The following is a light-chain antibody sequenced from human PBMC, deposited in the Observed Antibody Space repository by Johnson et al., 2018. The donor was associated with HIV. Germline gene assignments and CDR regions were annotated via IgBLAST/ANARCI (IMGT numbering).Light chain of an antibody. CDR1: SSNIGSNP. CDR3: ETWDSRLTGV. Sequence: QSVLTQPPSASGTPGQRITISCSGSSSNIGSNPVNWYQQFPGTAPKVLIYSNNQRPSGVPDRFSGSKSGTSASLAITGLQTGDEADYYCETWDSRLTGVFGTGTKVTVL. J-gene: IGLJ1*01. V-gene: IGLV1-44*01. CDR2: SNN.